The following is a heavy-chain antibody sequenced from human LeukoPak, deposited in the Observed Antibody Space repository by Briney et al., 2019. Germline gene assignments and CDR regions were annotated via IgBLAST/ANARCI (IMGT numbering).Heavy chain of an antibody. J-gene: IGHJ6*02. CDR1: GFTFRDYF. CDR2: ISGSETNI. V-gene: IGHV3-11*01. D-gene: IGHD1-14*01. Sequence: GSLRLSCAASGFTFRDYFMSWIRQAPGKGLEWVSHISGSETNIYYADSVKGRFTISRDNARNSLYLQMNGLRAEDTAVYYCARRPHGMDVWGQGTTVTVSS. CDR3: ARRPHGMDV.